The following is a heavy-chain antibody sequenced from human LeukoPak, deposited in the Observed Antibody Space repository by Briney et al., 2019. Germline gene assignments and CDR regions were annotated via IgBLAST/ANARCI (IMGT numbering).Heavy chain of an antibody. Sequence: PGGSLRLSCTASGFTFSSYEMNWVRLAPGKGLEWVSYISESGSAIYYADSVKGRFTISRDNAKNSLYLQMNSLRAEDTAVYYCARDRYYYDSSGFDPWGQGTLVTVSS. CDR1: GFTFSSYE. J-gene: IGHJ5*02. V-gene: IGHV3-48*03. CDR2: ISESGSAI. D-gene: IGHD3-22*01. CDR3: ARDRYYYDSSGFDP.